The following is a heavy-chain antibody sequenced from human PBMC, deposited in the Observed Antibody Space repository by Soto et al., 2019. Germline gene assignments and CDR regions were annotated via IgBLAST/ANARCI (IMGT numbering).Heavy chain of an antibody. CDR3: ARREDRVAMPSGY. Sequence: QVQLQESGPGLVKPSETLSLTCTVTGGSISSYYWSWIRQPPGKGLEWIGYIYYRGSTNYNPSLKSRVTISVDTFKLLSSLKLSFVTAADTPVYCCARREDRVAMPSGYWGQGTLVTVSA. V-gene: IGHV4-59*01. CDR2: IYYRGST. D-gene: IGHD2-2*01. J-gene: IGHJ4*02. CDR1: GGSISSYY.